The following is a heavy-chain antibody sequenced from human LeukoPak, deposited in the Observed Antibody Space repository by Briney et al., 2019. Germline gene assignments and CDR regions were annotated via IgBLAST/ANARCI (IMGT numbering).Heavy chain of an antibody. Sequence: GGSLRLSCAASGFSFSNYSMNWVRQAPGKGLEWVSSITSLGTYTYYADSVKGRFTTSRDNANNSLSLQMNSLRGEDTAVYYCARIFLTYSGYDLNFFDSWGQGALVTVSP. CDR3: ARIFLTYSGYDLNFFDS. CDR2: ITSLGTYT. CDR1: GFSFSNYS. J-gene: IGHJ4*02. D-gene: IGHD5-12*01. V-gene: IGHV3-21*01.